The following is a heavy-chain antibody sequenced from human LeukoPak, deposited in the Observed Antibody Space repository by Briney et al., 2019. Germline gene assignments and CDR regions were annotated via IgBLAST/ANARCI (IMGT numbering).Heavy chain of an antibody. Sequence: GGSLRLSCAASGFTFSSYGMQWVRQAPGKGLEWVAVISHDGTVQHYADSVKGRFTISRDNSDNTLYLQMNSLRDEDTAMYYCAKGVGVVPAAVDYWGQGTLVTVSS. CDR1: GFTFSSYG. D-gene: IGHD2-2*01. J-gene: IGHJ4*02. CDR3: AKGVGVVPAAVDY. CDR2: ISHDGTVQ. V-gene: IGHV3-30*18.